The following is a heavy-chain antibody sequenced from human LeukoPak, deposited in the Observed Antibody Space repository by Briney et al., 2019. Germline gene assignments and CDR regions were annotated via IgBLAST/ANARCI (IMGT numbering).Heavy chain of an antibody. V-gene: IGHV1-8*01. Sequence: ASVKVSCKASGYTFTSYDINWVRQATGQGLEWMGWMNPNSGNTGYAQKFQGRVTMTRNTSISTAYMELSSLRSEDTAVYYCARSESSGYYDFWSGYYANWFDPWGQGTLVTVSS. CDR2: MNPNSGNT. CDR1: GYTFTSYD. J-gene: IGHJ5*02. D-gene: IGHD3-3*01. CDR3: ARSESSGYYDFWSGYYANWFDP.